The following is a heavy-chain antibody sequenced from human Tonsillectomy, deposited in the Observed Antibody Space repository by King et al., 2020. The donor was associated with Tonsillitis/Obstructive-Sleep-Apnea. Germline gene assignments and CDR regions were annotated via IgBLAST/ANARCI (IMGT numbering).Heavy chain of an antibody. J-gene: IGHJ5*02. V-gene: IGHV3-33*01. Sequence: VQLVESGGGVVQPGRSLRLSCAASGFTFSSYGMHWVRQAPGKGLEWVAVIWYDGSNKYYADSVKGRFTISRDNSKNTLYLQMNSLRAEDTAVYYCARGASRGVVVTAAIPPWFDPWGQGTLVTVSS. D-gene: IGHD2-2*01. CDR1: GFTFSSYG. CDR2: IWYDGSNK. CDR3: ARGASRGVVVTAAIPPWFDP.